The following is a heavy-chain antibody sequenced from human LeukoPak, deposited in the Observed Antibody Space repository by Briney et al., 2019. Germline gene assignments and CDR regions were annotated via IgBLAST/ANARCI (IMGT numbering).Heavy chain of an antibody. CDR1: GYTFTSYD. Sequence: ASVQVSCKASGYTFTSYDINWVRQATGQGLEWMGWMNPNSGNTGYAQKFQGRVTMTRDKSISTGYMELSSLRSDDTAVYYCAREGIKYSASSDAFDIWGQGTMVTVSS. CDR3: AREGIKYSASSDAFDI. D-gene: IGHD5-12*01. CDR2: MNPNSGNT. V-gene: IGHV1-8*01. J-gene: IGHJ3*02.